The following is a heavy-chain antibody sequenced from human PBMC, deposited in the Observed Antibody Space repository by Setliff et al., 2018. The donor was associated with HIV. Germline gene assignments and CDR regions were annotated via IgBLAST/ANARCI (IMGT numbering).Heavy chain of an antibody. CDR2: ISHSGTT. J-gene: IGHJ4*02. Sequence: SETLSLTCAVYGGSFSEYYWSWVRQPPGKGLEWLGEISHSGTTNYNPSLKSRLTILVDTSKKQFSVKLSSVTAADTAVYYCARGGAAAAGYLDNWGQGTPVTVSS. D-gene: IGHD6-13*01. CDR1: GGSFSEYY. V-gene: IGHV4-34*01. CDR3: ARGGAAAAGYLDN.